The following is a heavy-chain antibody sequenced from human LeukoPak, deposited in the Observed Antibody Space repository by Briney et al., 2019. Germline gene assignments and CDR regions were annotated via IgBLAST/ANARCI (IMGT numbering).Heavy chain of an antibody. Sequence: GGSLRLSCAASGGTFSSYTISWVRQAPGQGLEWMGRIIPILGIANYAQKFQGRVTITADKSTSTAYMELSSLRSEDTAVYYCARDCSRSTSCYPRGGEFDPWGQGTLVTVSS. D-gene: IGHD2-2*01. CDR2: IIPILGIA. CDR1: GGTFSSYT. CDR3: ARDCSRSTSCYPRGGEFDP. V-gene: IGHV1-69*04. J-gene: IGHJ5*02.